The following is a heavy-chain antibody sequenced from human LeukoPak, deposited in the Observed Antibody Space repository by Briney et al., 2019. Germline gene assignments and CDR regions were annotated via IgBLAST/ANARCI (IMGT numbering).Heavy chain of an antibody. Sequence: GGSLRLSCAASGITYSSYWMSWVRQAPGKGLEWVANIKEDGSEKYYVDSVKGRFTISRDNSKNTLYLQMNSLRAEDTAVYYCARDGSGSSLDYWGQGTLVTVSS. CDR2: IKEDGSEK. D-gene: IGHD3-10*01. CDR3: ARDGSGSSLDY. CDR1: GITYSSYW. J-gene: IGHJ4*02. V-gene: IGHV3-7*01.